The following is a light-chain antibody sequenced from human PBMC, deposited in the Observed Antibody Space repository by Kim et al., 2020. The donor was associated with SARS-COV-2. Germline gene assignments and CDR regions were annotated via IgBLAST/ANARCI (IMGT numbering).Light chain of an antibody. J-gene: IGLJ3*02. Sequence: QAVLTQSSSASASLGSSVKLTCTLSSGHSSYIIAWHQQQPGEAPRYLMKVEDSGGFNKGSGIPERFSGSSSGADRYLTISNLQSEDEADYYCETWDSDTRVFGGGTQLTVL. V-gene: IGLV4-60*03. CDR2: VEDSGGF. CDR1: SGHSSYI. CDR3: ETWDSDTRV.